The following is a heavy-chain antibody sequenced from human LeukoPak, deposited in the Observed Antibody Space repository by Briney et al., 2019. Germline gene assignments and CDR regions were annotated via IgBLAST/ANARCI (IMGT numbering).Heavy chain of an antibody. CDR2: IYYSGST. D-gene: IGHD1-26*01. J-gene: IGHJ5*02. CDR3: ARYYSGSYLFDP. Sequence: SETLSLTCTVSGGSISSYYWSWIWQPPGKGLEWIGYIYYSGSTNYNPSLKSRVTISVDTSKNQFSLKLSSVTAADTAVYYCARYYSGSYLFDPWGQGTLVTVSS. V-gene: IGHV4-59*01. CDR1: GGSISSYY.